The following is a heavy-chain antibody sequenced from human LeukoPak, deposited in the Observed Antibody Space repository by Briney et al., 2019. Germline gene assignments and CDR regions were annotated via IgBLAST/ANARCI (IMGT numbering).Heavy chain of an antibody. D-gene: IGHD3-9*01. CDR3: AGRYFDWLLAQSNYYYYGMDV. J-gene: IGHJ6*02. Sequence: TSETLSLTCTVSGGSINSYYWSWIRQPPGKGLEWIGYIYYSGSTNYNPSLKSRVTISVDTSKNQFSLKLSSVTAADTAVYYCAGRYFDWLLAQSNYYYYGMDVWGQGTTVTVSS. CDR2: IYYSGST. V-gene: IGHV4-59*01. CDR1: GGSINSYY.